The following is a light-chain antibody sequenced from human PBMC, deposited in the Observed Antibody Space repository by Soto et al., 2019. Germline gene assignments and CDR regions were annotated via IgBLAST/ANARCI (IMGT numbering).Light chain of an antibody. CDR1: QGLSSD. Sequence: DIQMTQSPSSLSASVGDRVTITCRASQGLSSDLAWYQQKPGKVPKLLIYDASTLQSGVPSRFSGSGSGTDFTLTISSLQPEDVATYYCQKYNSVPLTFGGGTTVDIK. CDR3: QKYNSVPLT. J-gene: IGKJ4*01. CDR2: DAS. V-gene: IGKV1-27*01.